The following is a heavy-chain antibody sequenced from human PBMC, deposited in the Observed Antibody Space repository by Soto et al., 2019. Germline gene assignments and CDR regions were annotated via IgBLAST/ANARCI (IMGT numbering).Heavy chain of an antibody. D-gene: IGHD4-17*01. Sequence: GGSLRLSCAASGFTFSSYAMSWVRQAPGKGLEWVSAISGSGGSTYYADSVKGRFTISRDNSKNTLYLQMNSLRAEDTAVYYCAKTLDYGDYPVWGRYFQHWGQGTLVTVSS. J-gene: IGHJ1*01. CDR1: GFTFSSYA. V-gene: IGHV3-23*01. CDR3: AKTLDYGDYPVWGRYFQH. CDR2: ISGSGGST.